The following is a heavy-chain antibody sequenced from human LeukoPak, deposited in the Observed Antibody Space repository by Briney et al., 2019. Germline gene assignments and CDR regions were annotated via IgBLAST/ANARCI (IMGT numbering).Heavy chain of an antibody. CDR2: IYTSGST. CDR3: ARWFGELCLFDP. D-gene: IGHD3-10*01. J-gene: IGHJ5*02. Sequence: KPSETLALPRTVPGGSLSSFHWGWIRQPAGKGMEWIGRIYTSGSTNYNPSLKSRATISVDTSKNQFSLKLSSVTAADTAVYYCARWFGELCLFDPWGQGTLVTVSS. V-gene: IGHV4-4*07. CDR1: GGSLSSFH.